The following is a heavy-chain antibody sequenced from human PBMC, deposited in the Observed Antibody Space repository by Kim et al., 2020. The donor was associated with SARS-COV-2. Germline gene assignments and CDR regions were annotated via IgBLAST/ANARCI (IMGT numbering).Heavy chain of an antibody. CDR3: ARRHYGSGKYYYYSYGMDV. D-gene: IGHD3-10*01. CDR1: GYSFTSYW. J-gene: IGHJ6*02. CDR2: IDPSDSYT. Sequence: GESLKISCKGSGYSFTSYWISWVRQMPGKGLEWMGRIDPSDSYTNYSPSFQGHVTISADKSISTAYLQWSSLKASDTAMYYCARRHYGSGKYYYYSYGMDVWGQGTTVTVSS. V-gene: IGHV5-10-1*01.